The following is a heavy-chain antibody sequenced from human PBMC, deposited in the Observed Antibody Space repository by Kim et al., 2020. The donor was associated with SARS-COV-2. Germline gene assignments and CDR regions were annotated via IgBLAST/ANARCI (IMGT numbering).Heavy chain of an antibody. J-gene: IGHJ4*02. CDR3: AREAALTAVPEKNFDY. CDR2: INPSGVMT. V-gene: IGHV1-46*01. D-gene: IGHD6-19*01. Sequence: ASVKVSCKASGFTFTNYFMHWMRQAPGQGLEWMVTINPSGVMTLFNQKYQGRVIITKDTSTSTVYMELSSLRSEDTAVYYCAREAALTAVPEKNFDYGGQGTLVAVSS. CDR1: GFTFTNYF.